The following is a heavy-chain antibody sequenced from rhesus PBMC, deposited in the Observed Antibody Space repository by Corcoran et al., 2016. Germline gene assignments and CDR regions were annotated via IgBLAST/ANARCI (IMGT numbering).Heavy chain of an antibody. CDR1: GGSLNNNP. CDR3: ARGLFYFDY. V-gene: IGHV4-173*01. CDR2: ISATDGST. Sequence: LQLQESGPGLVKPSATLSVTCAVSGGSLNNNPWTWIRQPPGKGLEWIGYISATDGSTDHNPSLRSRITISTDTSKNQFSLKLNSLTAADTAVYYCARGLFYFDYWGQGVLVSVSS. J-gene: IGHJ4*01.